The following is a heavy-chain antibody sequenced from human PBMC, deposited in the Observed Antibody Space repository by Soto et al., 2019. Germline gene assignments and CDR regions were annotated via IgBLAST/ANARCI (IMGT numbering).Heavy chain of an antibody. CDR3: ARDWGCSGGRCYSWFDP. CDR1: GYTFTSYA. V-gene: IGHV1-3*01. J-gene: IGHJ5*02. CDR2: INAGNGDT. Sequence: ASVKVSCKASGYTFTSYAMHWVRQAPGQRLEWMGCINAGNGDTKYSQKLQGRVTMTEDTSTDTAYMELRSLRSDDTAVYYCARDWGCSGGRCYSWFDPWGQGTLVTVSS. D-gene: IGHD2-15*01.